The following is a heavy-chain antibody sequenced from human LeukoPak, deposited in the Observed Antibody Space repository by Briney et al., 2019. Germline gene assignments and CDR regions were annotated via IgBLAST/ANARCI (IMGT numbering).Heavy chain of an antibody. J-gene: IGHJ4*02. CDR1: GGSGSRGSYY. D-gene: IGHD5-12*01. CDR2: IYTSGST. V-gene: IGHV4-61*02. Sequence: SETLSLTCTVSGGSGSRGSYYWSWIRQPAGKGLEWIGRIYTSGSTNYSPSLKSRVTISADTSKSQLSLKLSSVTAADTAVYYCAWLPSYWGQGTQVTVSS. CDR3: AWLPSY.